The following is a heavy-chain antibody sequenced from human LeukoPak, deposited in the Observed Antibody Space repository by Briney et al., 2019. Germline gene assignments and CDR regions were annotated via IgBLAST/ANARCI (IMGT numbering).Heavy chain of an antibody. Sequence: PGGSLRLSCAASGFTFSSYWMHWVRQAPGKGLVWVSRINTDGSSTSYADSVKGRFTISRDNAKNTLYLQMNSLRAEDTAVYYCARGGIARTFDYWGQGTLVTVSS. V-gene: IGHV3-74*01. J-gene: IGHJ4*02. D-gene: IGHD6-13*01. CDR3: ARGGIARTFDY. CDR2: INTDGSST. CDR1: GFTFSSYW.